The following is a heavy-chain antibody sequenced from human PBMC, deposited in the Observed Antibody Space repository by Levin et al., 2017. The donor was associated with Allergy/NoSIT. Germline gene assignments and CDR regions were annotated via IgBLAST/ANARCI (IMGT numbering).Heavy chain of an antibody. CDR3: ARQVDAFDI. CDR1: GYTFTSYW. J-gene: IGHJ3*02. V-gene: IGHV5-51*01. Sequence: PGGSLRLSCKGSGYTFTSYWIGWVRQMPGKGLEWMGLVYPGDSETRYSPSSQGQVTISVDRSINTAYLQWNSLKSSDTAMYYCARQVDAFDIWGQGTMVTVSS. CDR2: VYPGDSET.